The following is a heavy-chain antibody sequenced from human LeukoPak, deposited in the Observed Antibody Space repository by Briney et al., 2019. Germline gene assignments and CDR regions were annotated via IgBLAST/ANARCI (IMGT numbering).Heavy chain of an antibody. CDR3: ANTVTTGGSPDY. J-gene: IGHJ4*02. CDR1: GFTFSGSA. CDR2: IRSKANNYAT. Sequence: GGSLRLSCAASGFTFSGSALHWVRQASGKGLEWVGRIRSKANNYATAYAASVKGRFTISRDDSKNTAYLQMNSLKTEDTAVYYCANTVTTGGSPDYWGQGPLVTVFS. V-gene: IGHV3-73*01. D-gene: IGHD4-17*01.